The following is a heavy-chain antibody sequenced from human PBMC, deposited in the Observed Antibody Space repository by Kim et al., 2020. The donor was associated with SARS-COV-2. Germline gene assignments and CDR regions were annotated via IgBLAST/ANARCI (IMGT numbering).Heavy chain of an antibody. J-gene: IGHJ6*03. V-gene: IGHV3-23*01. CDR2: ISGSGGST. D-gene: IGHD6-19*01. CDR1: QFTITNYA. Sequence: GSLRLSCAASQFTITNYAMSWVRQAPGKGLEWVSVISGSGGSTYYADSVKGRFTISRDNSKNTLYLQMNSLRAEDTAVYYCAKGSIAVPRGYYSYMDVWGKGTTVTVSS. CDR3: AKGSIAVPRGYYSYMDV.